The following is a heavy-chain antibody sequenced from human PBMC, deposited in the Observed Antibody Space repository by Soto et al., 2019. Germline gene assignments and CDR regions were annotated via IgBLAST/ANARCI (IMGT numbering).Heavy chain of an antibody. CDR1: GFTFSNAW. D-gene: IGHD3-22*01. J-gene: IGHJ4*02. CDR2: IKSKTDGGTT. Sequence: GGSLRLSCAASGFTFSNAWMNWVRQAPGKGLEWVGRIKSKTDGGTTDYAAPVKGRFTISRDDSKNTLYLQMNSLKTEDTAVYYCTSQGFALDYYDSSGYSPFPEYWGQGTLVTVSS. V-gene: IGHV3-15*07. CDR3: TSQGFALDYYDSSGYSPFPEY.